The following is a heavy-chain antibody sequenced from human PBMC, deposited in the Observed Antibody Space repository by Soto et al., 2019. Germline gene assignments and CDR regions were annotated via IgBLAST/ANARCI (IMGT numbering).Heavy chain of an antibody. V-gene: IGHV3-33*01. CDR1: GFTFSSYG. J-gene: IGHJ6*03. Sequence: QVQLVESGGGVVQPGRSLRLSCAASGFTFSSYGMHWVRQAPGKGLEWVAVIWYDGSNKYYADSVKGRFTISRDNSKNTLYLQMNSLRAEDTAVYYCARSFGVVTPRHMDVWGKGTTVTVSS. D-gene: IGHD3-3*01. CDR3: ARSFGVVTPRHMDV. CDR2: IWYDGSNK.